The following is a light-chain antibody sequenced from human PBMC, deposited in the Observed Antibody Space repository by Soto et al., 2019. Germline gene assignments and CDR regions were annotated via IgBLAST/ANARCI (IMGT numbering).Light chain of an antibody. CDR3: AAWDDSLEGVV. CDR1: SSNIGSNP. Sequence: QSVLTQPPSASGTPGQRVTISCSGSSSNIGSNPVSWYQHLPGTATKVLIFTNNQRPSGVPDRVSGSKSGTSASLAISGLRSEDEDHYYCAAWDDSLEGVVLGGGTKLPVL. CDR2: TNN. V-gene: IGLV1-44*01. J-gene: IGLJ3*02.